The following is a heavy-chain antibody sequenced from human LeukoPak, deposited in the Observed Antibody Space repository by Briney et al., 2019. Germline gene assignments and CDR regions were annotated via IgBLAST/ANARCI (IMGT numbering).Heavy chain of an antibody. CDR1: GYTFTNYY. Sequence: ASVKVSCKASGYTFTNYYIHWVRQAPGQGLECMGIINSSGGSTSYAQKFQGRVTMTRDMSTSTVYMELSRLRSDDTAVYYCARGLRAVWGSSNWFDPWGQGTLVTVSS. CDR3: ARGLRAVWGSSNWFDP. D-gene: IGHD3-16*01. V-gene: IGHV1-46*01. CDR2: INSSGGST. J-gene: IGHJ5*02.